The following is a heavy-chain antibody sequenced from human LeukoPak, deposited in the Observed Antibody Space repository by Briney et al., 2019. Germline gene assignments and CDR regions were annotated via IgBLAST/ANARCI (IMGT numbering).Heavy chain of an antibody. CDR2: IKQDGSEK. CDR3: ARDYDYVWGSYRHWYFDL. J-gene: IGHJ2*01. D-gene: IGHD3-16*02. CDR1: GFTFGSYW. Sequence: PGGSLRLSCAVSGFTFGSYWMSWVRQAPGKGLEWVANIKQDGSEKYYVDSVKGRFTIPRDSAKNSLYLQMNSLRAEDTAVYYCARDYDYVWGSYRHWYFDLWGRGTLVTVSS. V-gene: IGHV3-7*05.